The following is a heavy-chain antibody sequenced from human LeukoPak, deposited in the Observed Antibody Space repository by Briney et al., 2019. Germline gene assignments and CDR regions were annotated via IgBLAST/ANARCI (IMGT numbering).Heavy chain of an antibody. CDR1: GFTFSNYW. J-gene: IGHJ4*02. Sequence: GGSLRLSCSASGFTFSNYWMSWVRQAPGKGLEWVANIKQDGSEKYYVDSVKGRFTISRDNAKNSLYLQMNSLRAEDTAVYYCARDGWELLFNYFDYWGQGTLVTVSS. CDR3: ARDGWELLFNYFDY. CDR2: IKQDGSEK. D-gene: IGHD1-26*01. V-gene: IGHV3-7*01.